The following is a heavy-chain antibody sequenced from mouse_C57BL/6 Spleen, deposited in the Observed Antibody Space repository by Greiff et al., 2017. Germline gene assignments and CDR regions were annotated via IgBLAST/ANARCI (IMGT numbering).Heavy chain of an antibody. V-gene: IGHV1-82*01. CDR2: FYPGDGDT. CDR1: GYAFSSSW. D-gene: IGHD2-12*01. Sequence: VQLQQSGPELVKPGASVKISCKASGYAFSSSWMNWVKQRPGKGLEWIGRFYPGDGDTNYNGKFKGKATLTADKSSSTAYMQLSSLTSEDSAVYFCAILRQAYWGQGTLVTVSA. CDR3: AILRQAY. J-gene: IGHJ3*01.